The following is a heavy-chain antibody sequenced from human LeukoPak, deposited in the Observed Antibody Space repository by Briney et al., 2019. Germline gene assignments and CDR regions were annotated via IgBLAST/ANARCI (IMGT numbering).Heavy chain of an antibody. Sequence: ASMKVSCKASGYTFTGYYIHWVRQAPGQGLEWMGWINPNSGGTHYAQKFQGRVTMTRDTSISTAYMELSRLRSDDTAVYYCARGYCSGGSCYPNDYWGQGTLVTVSS. V-gene: IGHV1-2*02. D-gene: IGHD2-15*01. J-gene: IGHJ4*02. CDR1: GYTFTGYY. CDR3: ARGYCSGGSCYPNDY. CDR2: INPNSGGT.